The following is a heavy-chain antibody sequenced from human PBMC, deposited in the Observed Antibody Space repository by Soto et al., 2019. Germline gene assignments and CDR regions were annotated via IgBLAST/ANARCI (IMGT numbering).Heavy chain of an antibody. V-gene: IGHV3-33*01. CDR2: IWYDGSNK. D-gene: IGHD3-10*01. J-gene: IGHJ4*02. Sequence: QVQLVESGGGVVQPGRSLRLSCAASGFTFSTYGMHWVRQAPGKGLEWVAAIWYDGSNKYYADSVKGRFTISRDNSKNTLYLQMNSLRAEDTAVYSCAREAKEYYSDFWGQGTLVTVST. CDR1: GFTFSTYG. CDR3: AREAKEYYSDF.